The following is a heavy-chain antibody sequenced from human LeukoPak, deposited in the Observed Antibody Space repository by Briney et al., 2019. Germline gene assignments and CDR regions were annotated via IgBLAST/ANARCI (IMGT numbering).Heavy chain of an antibody. V-gene: IGHV1-46*01. D-gene: IGHD5-24*01. CDR1: EYTLTSYY. CDR3: ASVYKHGMDV. J-gene: IGHJ6*02. CDR2: INPSGGST. Sequence: ASVKVSFKASEYTLTSYYLHWVRQAPGQGLEWMAIINPSGGSTSHAQKFQGRVTMTRDTSASTVYMELSSLRSEDTAVYYCASVYKHGMDVWGQGTTVTVSS.